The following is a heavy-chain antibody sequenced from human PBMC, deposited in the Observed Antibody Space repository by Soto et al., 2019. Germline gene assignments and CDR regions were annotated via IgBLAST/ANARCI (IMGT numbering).Heavy chain of an antibody. V-gene: IGHV3-23*01. CDR1: GGSISSSN. Sequence: PSETLSLTCAVSGGSISSSNWWSWVRQAPGKGLEWVSAISGSGGSTYYADSVKGRFTISRDNSKNTLYLQLNSLRVEDTAVYYCARERGQIDYWGQGTLVTVSS. J-gene: IGHJ4*02. CDR3: ARERGQIDY. CDR2: ISGSGGST.